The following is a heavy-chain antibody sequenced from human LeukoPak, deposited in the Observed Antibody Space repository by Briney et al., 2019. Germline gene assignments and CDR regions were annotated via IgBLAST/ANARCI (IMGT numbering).Heavy chain of an antibody. V-gene: IGHV1-2*06. D-gene: IGHD5-12*01. CDR3: ARDRTRGYSGYEGY. Sequence: ASVNVSCKASGYTLTDYYMHWVRQAPGQGLEWMGRINPNSGGTNYAQKFQGRVTMTRDTSISTAYMELSRLRSDDTAVYYRARDRTRGYSGYEGYWGQGTLVTVSS. J-gene: IGHJ4*02. CDR1: GYTLTDYY. CDR2: INPNSGGT.